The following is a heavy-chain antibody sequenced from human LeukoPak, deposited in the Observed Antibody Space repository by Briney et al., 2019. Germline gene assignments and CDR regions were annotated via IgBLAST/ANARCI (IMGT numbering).Heavy chain of an antibody. CDR3: ARGPTWSYYFQSHYYFDY. CDR1: GGSFSGYY. CDR2: INHSGST. J-gene: IGHJ4*02. D-gene: IGHD1-26*01. Sequence: SETLSLTCAVYGGSFSGYYWSWIRQPPGKGLEWIGEINHSGSTNYNPSLKSRVTISVDTSKNQFSLKLSSVTAADTAVYYCARGPTWSYYFQSHYYFDYWGQGTLVTVSS. V-gene: IGHV4-34*01.